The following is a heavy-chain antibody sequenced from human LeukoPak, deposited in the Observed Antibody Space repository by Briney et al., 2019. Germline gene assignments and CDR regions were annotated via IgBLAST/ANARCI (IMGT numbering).Heavy chain of an antibody. CDR2: IHPADSDT. V-gene: IGHV5-51*01. D-gene: IGHD4-17*01. CDR3: ARMDDYGDYGIY. CDR1: GYSFTSYW. Sequence: GESLKISCNGSGYSFTSYWIGWVRQMPGKGLEWMGIIHPADSDTRFSPTFLGQVTISADKSINTAYLQWSRLKASDTAIYYCARMDDYGDYGIYWGQGTLVTVSS. J-gene: IGHJ4*02.